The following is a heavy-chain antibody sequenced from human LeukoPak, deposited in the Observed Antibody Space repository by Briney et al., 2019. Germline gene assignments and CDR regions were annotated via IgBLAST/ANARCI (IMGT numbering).Heavy chain of an antibody. D-gene: IGHD6-13*01. J-gene: IGHJ4*02. V-gene: IGHV3-33*01. CDR3: ARGFSGYSSSWAFGY. CDR1: GFTFSSYG. Sequence: PGGSLRLSCAASGFTFSSYGMHWVRQAPGKGLEWVAVIWYDGSNKYYADSVKGRFTISRDNSKNTLYLQMNSLRAEDTAVYYCARGFSGYSSSWAFGYRGQGTLVTVSS. CDR2: IWYDGSNK.